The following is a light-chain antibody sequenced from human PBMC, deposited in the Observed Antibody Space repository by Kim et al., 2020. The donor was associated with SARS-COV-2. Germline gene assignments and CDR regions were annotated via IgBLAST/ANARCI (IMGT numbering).Light chain of an antibody. CDR1: QTVSSK. J-gene: IGKJ4*01. Sequence: EIVMTHSPATLSVSPGERATLSCRASQTVSSKLAWYQQKPGQAPRLLIYDASTRATGVPARFSGSGSGTEFTLTISSLQSEDFAVYYCQQYNGWPLTFGGGTKVEI. CDR2: DAS. CDR3: QQYNGWPLT. V-gene: IGKV3-15*01.